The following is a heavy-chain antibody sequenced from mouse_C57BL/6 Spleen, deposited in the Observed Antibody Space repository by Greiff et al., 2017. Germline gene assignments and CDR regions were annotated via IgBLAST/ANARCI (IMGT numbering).Heavy chain of an antibody. D-gene: IGHD1-1*01. Sequence: QVTLKESGPGILQPSQTLSLTCSFSGFSLSTFGMGVGWIRQPSGKGLEWLEHIWWDDDKYYNPALKSRLTTSKDTSKNQAFLKIANVDTADTATYYCARIYYGSSYRYFDVWGTGTTVTVSS. CDR2: IWWDDDK. J-gene: IGHJ1*03. CDR3: ARIYYGSSYRYFDV. CDR1: GFSLSTFGMG. V-gene: IGHV8-8*01.